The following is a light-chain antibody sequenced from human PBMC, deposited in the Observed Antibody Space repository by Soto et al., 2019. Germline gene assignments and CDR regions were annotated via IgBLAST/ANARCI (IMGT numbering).Light chain of an antibody. CDR2: DAS. CDR1: QDITNY. V-gene: IGKV1-33*01. J-gene: IGKJ2*01. CDR3: QQYDSFPYT. Sequence: DIQMTQSPSSLSASVGDRVTITCQASQDITNYLNWLQLKPGKAPKVLIYDASNLETGVPSRFSGTGSGSHFSFTISSLQPADIATYYCQQYDSFPYTFGQGTKLEIK.